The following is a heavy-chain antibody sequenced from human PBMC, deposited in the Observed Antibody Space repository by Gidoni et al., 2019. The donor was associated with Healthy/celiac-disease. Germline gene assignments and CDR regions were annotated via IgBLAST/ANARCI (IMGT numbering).Heavy chain of an antibody. V-gene: IGHV3-30-3*01. CDR2: ISYDGSNK. J-gene: IGHJ3*02. CDR1: GFTLSSYA. Sequence: QVQLVESGGGVVQPGRSLRLSCAASGFTLSSYAMHWVRQAPGKGLEWVAVISYDGSNKYYADSVKGRFTISRDNSKNTLYLQMNSLRAEDTAVHYCARVPGYIAVAGTYLDAFDIWGQGTMVTVSS. D-gene: IGHD6-19*01. CDR3: ARVPGYIAVAGTYLDAFDI.